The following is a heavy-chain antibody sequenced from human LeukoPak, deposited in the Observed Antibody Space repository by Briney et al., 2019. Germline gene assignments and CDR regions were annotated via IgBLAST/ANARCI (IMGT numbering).Heavy chain of an antibody. Sequence: SETLSLTCAVYGGSFGGYYWSWIRQPPGKGLEWIGEINDSGSSNYIPSLKSRVTISVDRSKNQFSLWLSSVTAADTAVYYCARGGSGSYSLYPLWGQGTLVTVSS. CDR3: ARGGSGSYSLYPL. V-gene: IGHV4-34*01. D-gene: IGHD1-26*01. CDR2: INDSGSS. J-gene: IGHJ4*02. CDR1: GGSFGGYY.